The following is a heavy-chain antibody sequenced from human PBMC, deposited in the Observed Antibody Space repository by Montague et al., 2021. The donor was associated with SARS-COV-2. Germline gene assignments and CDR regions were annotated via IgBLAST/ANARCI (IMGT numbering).Heavy chain of an antibody. CDR2: NNYRGST. J-gene: IGHJ4*02. Sequence: SETLSLTCTVSGGSISSSTYYWAWIRQPPGQGLEWIGSNNYRGSTYYNPSLKSRVFISIDTSKKQLTLTLTSVTAADTAVYYCATQEDPSGWIPGPFDFWGQGSLLGVPA. V-gene: IGHV4-39*01. D-gene: IGHD6-19*01. CDR1: GGSISSSTYY. CDR3: ATQEDPSGWIPGPFDF.